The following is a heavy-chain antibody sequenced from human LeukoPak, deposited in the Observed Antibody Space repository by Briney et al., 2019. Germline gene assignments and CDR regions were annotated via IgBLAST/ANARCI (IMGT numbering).Heavy chain of an antibody. D-gene: IGHD4-17*01. V-gene: IGHV3-23*01. Sequence: GGSLRLSCAASGFTFSSYAMTWVRQAPGKGLEWVSSISSSGGSTYYADSVRGRFTISRDNAKNSLYLQMNSLRAEDTAVYYCARGTVTTFYYYYMDVWGKGTTVTVSS. CDR3: ARGTVTTFYYYYMDV. J-gene: IGHJ6*03. CDR2: ISSSGGST. CDR1: GFTFSSYA.